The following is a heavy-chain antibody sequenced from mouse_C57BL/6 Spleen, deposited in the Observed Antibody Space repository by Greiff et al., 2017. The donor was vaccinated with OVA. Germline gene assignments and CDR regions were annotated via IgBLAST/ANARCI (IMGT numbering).Heavy chain of an antibody. CDR1: GYTFTGYW. J-gene: IGHJ2*01. CDR3: ARRGFDY. CDR2: ILPGSGST. V-gene: IGHV1-9*01. Sequence: QVQLQQSGAELMKPGASVKLSCKATGYTFTGYWIEWVKQRPGHGLEWIGEILPGSGSTNYNVKFKGKATFTADTSSNTAYMQLSSLTTEDSAIYYCARRGFDYWGQGTTLTVSS.